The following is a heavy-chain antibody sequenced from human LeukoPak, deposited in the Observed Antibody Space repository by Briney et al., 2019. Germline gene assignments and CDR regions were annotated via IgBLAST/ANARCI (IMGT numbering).Heavy chain of an antibody. D-gene: IGHD5-24*01. CDR1: GGSINSGDYY. Sequence: SQTLSLTCTVSGGSINSGDYYWSWIRQHPGKGLEWIGYIYYSGSTYYNPSLKSRVTISVDTSKNQFSLKLSSVTAADTAVYYCARTENYIPEDWFDPWGQGTLVTVSS. V-gene: IGHV4-31*03. J-gene: IGHJ5*02. CDR3: ARTENYIPEDWFDP. CDR2: IYYSGST.